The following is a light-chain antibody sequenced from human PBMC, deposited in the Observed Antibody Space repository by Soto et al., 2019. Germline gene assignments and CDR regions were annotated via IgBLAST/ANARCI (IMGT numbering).Light chain of an antibody. CDR3: SSYTSSSTLGV. Sequence: QSALTQPASVSGSPGQSITISCTGTSSDVGGYNYVSWYQQHPGKAPKLMIYEVGNRPSGVSNRFSGSKSGNTASLTISGLQPEDEADYYCSSYTSSSTLGVFGGGTKLTVL. J-gene: IGLJ2*01. V-gene: IGLV2-14*01. CDR1: SSDVGGYNY. CDR2: EVG.